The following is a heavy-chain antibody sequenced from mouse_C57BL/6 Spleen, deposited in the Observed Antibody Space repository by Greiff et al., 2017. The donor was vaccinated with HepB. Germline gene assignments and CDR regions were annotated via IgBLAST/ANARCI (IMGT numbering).Heavy chain of an antibody. D-gene: IGHD3-2*02. V-gene: IGHV1-54*01. CDR1: GYAFTNYL. CDR3: ARAAQASWFAY. Sequence: QVQLQQSGAELVRPGTSVKVSCKASGYAFTNYLIEWVKQRPGQGLEWIGVINPGSGGTNYNEKFKGKATLTADKSSSTAYMQLSRLTSEDSAVYFCARAAQASWFAYWGQGTLVTVSA. CDR2: INPGSGGT. J-gene: IGHJ3*01.